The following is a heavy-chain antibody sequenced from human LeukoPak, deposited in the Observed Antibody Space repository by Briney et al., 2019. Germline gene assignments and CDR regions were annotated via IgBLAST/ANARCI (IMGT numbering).Heavy chain of an antibody. CDR1: GYSISSGDY. Sequence: SETLSLTCTVSGYSISSGDYWGWIRQPPGKGLEWIGSIYHSGSTFYNTSLKSRVTVSADTSKNQFSLKLSSVTAADTAVYYCARARLTYYLDYWGQGTLVTVSS. CDR2: IYHSGST. J-gene: IGHJ4*02. V-gene: IGHV4-38-2*02. CDR3: ARARLTYYLDY.